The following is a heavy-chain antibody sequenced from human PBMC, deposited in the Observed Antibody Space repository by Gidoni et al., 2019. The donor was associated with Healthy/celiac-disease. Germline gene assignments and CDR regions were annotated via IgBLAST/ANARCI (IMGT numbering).Heavy chain of an antibody. D-gene: IGHD2-15*01. V-gene: IGHV4-39*01. CDR3: ARHRYCSGGACFDY. CDR1: VGSITSTSYY. CDR2: IYYSGNT. Sequence: QLQLQESGPGLVKPSATLSLTCIVSVGSITSTSYYLGWIRQPPGKGLEWIGTIYYSGNTYYNPSLKSRVTISVDTSKNQFSLKLSSVTAADTAVYYCARHRYCSGGACFDYWGQGTLVTVSS. J-gene: IGHJ4*02.